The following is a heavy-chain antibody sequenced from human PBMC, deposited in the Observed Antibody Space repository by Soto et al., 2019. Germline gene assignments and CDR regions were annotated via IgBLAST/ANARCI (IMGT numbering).Heavy chain of an antibody. CDR3: ALSLWFGQSLPSYYAVDV. Sequence: QVQLVQSGAEVKKPGASVKVSCKASGYTFTSYDINWVRQATGQGLEWMGWMNPNSGNTGYAQKFQGRVTMTRYTFINKAFMALSSLRSEDTAVYYCALSLWFGQSLPSYYAVDVWGQGTTVSVSS. J-gene: IGHJ6*02. D-gene: IGHD3-10*01. V-gene: IGHV1-8*01. CDR1: GYTFTSYD. CDR2: MNPNSGNT.